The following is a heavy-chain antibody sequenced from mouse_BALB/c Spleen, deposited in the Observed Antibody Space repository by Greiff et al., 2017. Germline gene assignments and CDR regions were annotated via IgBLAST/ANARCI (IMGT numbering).Heavy chain of an antibody. D-gene: IGHD1-2*01. J-gene: IGHJ4*01. V-gene: IGHV4-1*02. Sequence: EVKLEESGGGLVQPGGSLKLSCAASGFDFSRYWMSWVRQAPGKGLEWIGEINPDSSTINYTPSLKDKFIISRDNAKNTLYLQMSKVRSEDTALYYCARDTAYYAMDYWGQGTSVTVSS. CDR2: INPDSSTI. CDR1: GFDFSRYW. CDR3: ARDTAYYAMDY.